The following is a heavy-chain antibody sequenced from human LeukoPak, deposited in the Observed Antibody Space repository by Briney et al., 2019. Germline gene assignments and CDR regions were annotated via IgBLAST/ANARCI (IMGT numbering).Heavy chain of an antibody. CDR2: IIGSTANT. V-gene: IGHV3-23*01. J-gene: IGHJ4*01. CDR1: GLTVSSYA. D-gene: IGHD3-10*01. Sequence: GESLRLSCGASGLTVSSYAMSWVRQAPGKGLEWVSTIIGSTANTYYADSVKGRFTISRDDSKNTVYLQMNSLRAEDTAVYSCAKYTSGTSYRGLDQWGHGTLVTVSS. CDR3: AKYTSGTSYRGLDQ.